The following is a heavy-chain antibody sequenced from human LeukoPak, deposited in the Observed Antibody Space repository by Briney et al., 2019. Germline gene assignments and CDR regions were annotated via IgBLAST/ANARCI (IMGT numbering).Heavy chain of an antibody. V-gene: IGHV3-72*01. CDR2: TGNKADGHTA. Sequence: PGGSLRLSCGASGFSFSDHYIDWVRQAPGEGLEWDGRTGNKADGHTAEYAASVRGRFTISRDDSSNSLYLQMNSLKIEDTAVYFCTRGYSGSSVYAFDIWGQGTMVTVSS. D-gene: IGHD1-26*01. J-gene: IGHJ3*02. CDR3: TRGYSGSSVYAFDI. CDR1: GFSFSDHY.